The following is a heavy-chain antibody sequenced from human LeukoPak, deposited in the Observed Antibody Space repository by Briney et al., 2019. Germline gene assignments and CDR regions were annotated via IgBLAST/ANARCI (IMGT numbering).Heavy chain of an antibody. CDR3: ARVIVPTAGIVGGYFDY. V-gene: IGHV1-46*01. CDR2: IYPRDGST. Sequence: GASVKVSCKASGYTFTSNYIHWVRQAPGQGLEWMGMIYPRDGSTSYAQKFQGRVTVTRDTSTSTVHMELSGLRSEDTAVYYCARVIVPTAGIVGGYFDYWGQGTLVTVSS. J-gene: IGHJ4*02. D-gene: IGHD2-15*01. CDR1: GYTFTSNY.